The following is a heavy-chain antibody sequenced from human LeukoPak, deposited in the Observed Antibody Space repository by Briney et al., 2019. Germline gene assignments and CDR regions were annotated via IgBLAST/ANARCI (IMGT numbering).Heavy chain of an antibody. D-gene: IGHD2-2*01. CDR1: GYSFTSYW. CDR2: IYPGDSDT. J-gene: IGHJ6*02. Sequence: GESLKISCKGSGYSFTSYWIGWVRQMPGKGLEWMGIIYPGDSDTRYSPSFQGQVTISADKSISTAYLQWSSLKASDTAMYYCARNPIVVVPADSYYYYGMDVWGQGTTVTVSS. V-gene: IGHV5-51*01. CDR3: ARNPIVVVPADSYYYYGMDV.